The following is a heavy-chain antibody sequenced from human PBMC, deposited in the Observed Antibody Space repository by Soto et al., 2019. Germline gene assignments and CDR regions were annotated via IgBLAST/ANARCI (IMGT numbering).Heavy chain of an antibody. CDR2: INHSGST. CDR3: ARGGSEQLVLYYYYGMDV. J-gene: IGHJ6*02. D-gene: IGHD6-6*01. CDR1: GGSFSGYY. Sequence: SETLSLTCAVYGGSFSGYYWSWIRQPPGKGLEWIGEINHSGSTNYNPSLKSRVTISVDTSKNQFSLKLSSVTAADTAVYYCARGGSEQLVLYYYYGMDVWGQGTTVTVSS. V-gene: IGHV4-34*01.